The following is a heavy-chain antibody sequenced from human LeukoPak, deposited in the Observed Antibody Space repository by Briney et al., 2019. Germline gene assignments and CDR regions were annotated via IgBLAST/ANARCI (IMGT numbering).Heavy chain of an antibody. CDR3: AKRLVEAYSRDVDAFDI. D-gene: IGHD6-13*01. CDR2: ISGSGGST. Sequence: GGSLKLACAASGFTFSSYAMSWVRQAPGKGLEWVSAISGSGGSTYYADSVKGRFTISRDNSKNTLYLQMNSLRAEDTAVYYCAKRLVEAYSRDVDAFDIWGQGTMVTVSS. CDR1: GFTFSSYA. J-gene: IGHJ3*02. V-gene: IGHV3-23*01.